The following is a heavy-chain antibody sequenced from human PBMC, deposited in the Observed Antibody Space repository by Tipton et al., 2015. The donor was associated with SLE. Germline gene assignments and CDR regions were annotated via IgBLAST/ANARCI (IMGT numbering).Heavy chain of an antibody. CDR2: INHSGST. Sequence: TLSLTCAVYGGSFSGYYWSWIRQPPGKGLEWIGEINHSGSTNYNPSLKGRVTISVDTSKNQFSLKLSSVTAADTAVYYCATMVNYYDSRPDNWFDPWGQGTLVTVSS. D-gene: IGHD3-22*01. V-gene: IGHV4-34*01. CDR3: ATMVNYYDSRPDNWFDP. CDR1: GGSFSGYY. J-gene: IGHJ5*02.